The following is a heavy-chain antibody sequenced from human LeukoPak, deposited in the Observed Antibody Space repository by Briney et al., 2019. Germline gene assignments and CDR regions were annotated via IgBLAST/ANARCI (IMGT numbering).Heavy chain of an antibody. CDR2: ISSSSSTI. Sequence: GGSLRLSSAASGFTFSSYSMNWVRQAPGKGLEWVSYISSSSSTIYYADSVKGRFTISRDNAKNSLYLQMNSLRAEDTAVYYCARERAAAWDYWGQGTLVTVSS. CDR1: GFTFSSYS. J-gene: IGHJ4*02. CDR3: ARERAAAWDY. D-gene: IGHD6-13*01. V-gene: IGHV3-48*04.